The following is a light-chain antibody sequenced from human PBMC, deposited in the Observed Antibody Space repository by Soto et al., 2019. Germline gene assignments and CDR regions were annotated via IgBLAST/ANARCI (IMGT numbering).Light chain of an antibody. V-gene: IGKV3-20*01. CDR3: QQYGSSPLT. CDR2: GAS. Sequence: EIVLTQSPGTLSLSPGERATFSCRASQSVSSSYIAWYQQKRGQAPRRLIYGASSRATGIPDRFSGSGSGTDFTLTISRLEPEDFAVYYCQQYGSSPLTFGGGTKVDI. CDR1: QSVSSSY. J-gene: IGKJ4*01.